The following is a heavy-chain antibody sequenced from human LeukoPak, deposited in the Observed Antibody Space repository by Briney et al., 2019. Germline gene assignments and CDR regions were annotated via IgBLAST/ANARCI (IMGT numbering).Heavy chain of an antibody. CDR2: IYYSGST. CDR3: AGRYFGAGNYYYYMDV. V-gene: IGHV4-59*12. D-gene: IGHD3-9*01. CDR1: GGSISCYY. J-gene: IGHJ6*03. Sequence: SETLSLTCTVSGGSISCYYWSWIRQPPGKGLEWIGYIYYSGSTNYNPSLKSRVTISVDTSKNQFSLKLSSVTAADTAVYYCAGRYFGAGNYYYYMDVWGKGTTVTVSS.